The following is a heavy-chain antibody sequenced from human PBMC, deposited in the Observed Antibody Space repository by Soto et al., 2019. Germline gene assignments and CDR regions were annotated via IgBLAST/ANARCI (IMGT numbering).Heavy chain of an antibody. CDR3: ATDPIITPPGEYYFQW. V-gene: IGHV3-30*01. J-gene: IGHJ4*02. CDR2: ISYHGINF. CDR1: GFTFNTYA. D-gene: IGHD2-21*01. Sequence: QVQLVESGGGMVQPGTSLRLSCAASGFTFNTYAFHWVRQAPGKGLEWLAVISYHGINFYYANSVKGRFTISRDNSRNTVYLQMNSLRVEDTGVYSCATDPIITPPGEYYFQWWGRGNQVTVSS.